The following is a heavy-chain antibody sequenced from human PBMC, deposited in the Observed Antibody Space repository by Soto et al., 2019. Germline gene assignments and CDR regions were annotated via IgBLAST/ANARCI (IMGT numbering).Heavy chain of an antibody. V-gene: IGHV1-18*04. CDR1: GYTFTSYG. CDR2: IASHDGST. D-gene: IGHD3-22*01. CDR3: WRNDGDDSTNF. Sequence: SVKVSCKASGYTFTSYGLNWVRRAPGQGLEWMGRIASHDGSTVSAQSFQGRLTLTRDTFTNTAYLELGALASDDTGLYFCWRNDGDDSTNFWGQGTLVTVS. J-gene: IGHJ4*02.